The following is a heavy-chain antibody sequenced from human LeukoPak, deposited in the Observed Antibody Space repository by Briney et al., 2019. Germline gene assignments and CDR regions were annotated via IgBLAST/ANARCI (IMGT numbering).Heavy chain of an antibody. CDR2: FSPYDDST. D-gene: IGHD1-26*01. Sequence: ASVKVSCKASGYTFSSFGITWGRQSPGQGLGWMGWFSPYDDSTAYGQKFPGRVTMTRDTSTNTAYLALRSLTSDDTAMYFCEKVDPPITVGAPGDAFDLWRQGTMLIVSS. J-gene: IGHJ3*01. V-gene: IGHV1-18*01. CDR3: EKVDPPITVGAPGDAFDL. CDR1: GYTFSSFG.